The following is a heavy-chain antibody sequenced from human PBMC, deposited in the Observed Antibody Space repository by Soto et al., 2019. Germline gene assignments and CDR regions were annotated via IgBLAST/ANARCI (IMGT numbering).Heavy chain of an antibody. D-gene: IGHD4-17*01. CDR3: AKAGISTWAMTTNTYFDY. J-gene: IGHJ4*02. Sequence: GGSLRLSCAASGFTFSSYAMSWVRQAPGKGLEWVSAISGSGGSTYYADSVKGRFTISRDNSKNTLYLQMNSLRAEDTAVYYCAKAGISTWAMTTNTYFDYWGQGTLVTVSS. V-gene: IGHV3-23*01. CDR1: GFTFSSYA. CDR2: ISGSGGST.